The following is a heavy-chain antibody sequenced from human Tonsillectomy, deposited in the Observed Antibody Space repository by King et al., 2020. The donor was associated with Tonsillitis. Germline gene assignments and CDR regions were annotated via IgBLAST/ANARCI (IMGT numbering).Heavy chain of an antibody. CDR3: ARDGGKGGVTTKSS. D-gene: IGHD4-17*01. V-gene: IGHV3-66*01. CDR1: GFTVSSNY. J-gene: IGHJ4*02. Sequence: VQLVESGGGLVQPGGSLRLSCAASGFTVSSNYMSWVRQAPGKGLEWVSVIYSGGSTYYADSVKGRFTISRDNSKNTLYLQMNSLRAEDKAVYYCARDGGKGGVTTKSSWGQGTLVTVSS. CDR2: IYSGGST.